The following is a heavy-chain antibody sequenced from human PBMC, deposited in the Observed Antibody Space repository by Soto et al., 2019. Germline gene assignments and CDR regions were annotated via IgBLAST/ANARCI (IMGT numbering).Heavy chain of an antibody. CDR2: IYSDDNT. CDR3: ARDWNGDKYFDY. D-gene: IGHD4-17*01. V-gene: IGHV3-53*01. J-gene: IGHJ4*02. Sequence: PGGSLRLSCAASGITATNGHMNWVRQAPGKGLEWVSVIYSDDNTYYADSVKGRFTISRDTSKNTVYLQMNSLRAEDTVVYYCARDWNGDKYFDYWDQGTLVTVSS. CDR1: GITATNGH.